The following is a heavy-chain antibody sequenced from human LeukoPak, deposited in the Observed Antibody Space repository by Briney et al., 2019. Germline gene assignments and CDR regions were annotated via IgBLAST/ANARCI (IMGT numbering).Heavy chain of an antibody. CDR3: ARGGELHYYYYYMDV. Sequence: SETLSLTCTVSGGSISNYYWSLIRQPPGKGLEWIGYIYYSGSTNYNPSLKSRVTVSVDTSKNQFSLKLSSVTAADTAVYYCARGGELHYYYYYMDVWGKGTTVTVSS. V-gene: IGHV4-59*01. D-gene: IGHD1-26*01. CDR2: IYYSGST. CDR1: GGSISNYY. J-gene: IGHJ6*03.